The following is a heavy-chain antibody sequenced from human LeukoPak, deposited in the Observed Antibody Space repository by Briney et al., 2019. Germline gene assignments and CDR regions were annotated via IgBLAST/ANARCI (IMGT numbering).Heavy chain of an antibody. CDR3: ARDRSNSWTFDY. D-gene: IGHD6-13*01. Sequence: PGGSLRLSCAASGFTLSSYGMHWVRQAPGKGLEWVALISYDGSGKYYADSVKGRVTISRDSSKNMLYLHMNSLSPEDTAVYYCARDRSNSWTFDYWGQGTLVTVSS. J-gene: IGHJ4*02. CDR1: GFTLSSYG. CDR2: ISYDGSGK. V-gene: IGHV3-30*03.